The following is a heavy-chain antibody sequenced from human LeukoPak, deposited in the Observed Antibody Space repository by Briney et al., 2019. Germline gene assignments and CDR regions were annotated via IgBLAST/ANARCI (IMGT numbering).Heavy chain of an antibody. CDR1: GNSISSGDNY. D-gene: IGHD4-17*01. CDR3: ANSIDFDYGDYYFDY. Sequence: PSETLSLTCTVSGNSISSGDNYWSWIRQPAGKGLEWIGRIYTSGSTNYNPSLKSRVTISGDTSKNQFSLRLSSVTAADTAVYYCANSIDFDYGDYYFDYWGQGALVTISS. CDR2: IYTSGST. J-gene: IGHJ4*02. V-gene: IGHV4-61*02.